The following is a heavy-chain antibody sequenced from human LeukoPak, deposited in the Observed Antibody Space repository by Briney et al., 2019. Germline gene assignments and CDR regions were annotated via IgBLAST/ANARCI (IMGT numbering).Heavy chain of an antibody. J-gene: IGHJ4*02. CDR3: ATESPPPAQAHFDY. CDR2: ISGSGAGT. Sequence: PGGSLRLSCAASGFTFSSYAMSWVRQAPGKGLEWVSAISGSGAGTYYADSVKGRFIISRDNARNSLYLQMNSLGAEDMAVYYCATESPPPAQAHFDYWGQGSLVTVSS. CDR1: GFTFSSYA. V-gene: IGHV3-23*01.